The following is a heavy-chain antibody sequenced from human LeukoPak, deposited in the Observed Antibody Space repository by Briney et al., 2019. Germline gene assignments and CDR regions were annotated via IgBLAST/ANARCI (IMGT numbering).Heavy chain of an antibody. CDR2: INSHGSGT. V-gene: IGHV3-74*01. J-gene: IGHJ5*02. D-gene: IGHD2-2*01. Sequence: GGSLRLSCAASGFTFSSHWMHWVRQAPEKGLVGVAHINSHGSGTYYGASVKGRITISRDNDKNTLYLQMHSLTAEDTAVYYCVRGALRDCSYTSCTRGNWFDPWGQGTLVTVSS. CDR3: VRGALRDCSYTSCTRGNWFDP. CDR1: GFTFSSHW.